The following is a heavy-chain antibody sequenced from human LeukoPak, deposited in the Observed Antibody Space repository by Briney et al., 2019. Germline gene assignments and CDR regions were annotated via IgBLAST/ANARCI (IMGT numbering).Heavy chain of an antibody. CDR1: GFTFSTYA. CDR3: AKVGGVHTFWDY. Sequence: GGSLRLSCAASGFTFSTYAMSWVRQAPGKGLQWVSAISGSGGSTYYADSVKGRFTISRDNSKNTLYLQMNSLRAEDTAVYYCAKVGGVHTFWDYWGQGTLVTVSS. J-gene: IGHJ4*02. D-gene: IGHD3-16*01. V-gene: IGHV3-23*01. CDR2: ISGSGGST.